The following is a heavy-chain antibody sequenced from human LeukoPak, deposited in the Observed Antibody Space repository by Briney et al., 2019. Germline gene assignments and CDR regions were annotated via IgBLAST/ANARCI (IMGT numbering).Heavy chain of an antibody. CDR2: INHSGST. J-gene: IGHJ6*01. CDR3: ARNPRGGYFPLFQYYGMDV. V-gene: IGHV4-34*01. CDR1: GRSFSGYY. Sequence: PSPSLSPTFAVYGRSFSGYYCSWVRHPPRKGLGWGGEINHSGSTTYHPPHKSRLTISVDTSKNQFSLKLSSVTAADTAVYYCARNPRGGYFPLFQYYGMDVWGEGTTVTVPT. D-gene: IGHD3-22*01.